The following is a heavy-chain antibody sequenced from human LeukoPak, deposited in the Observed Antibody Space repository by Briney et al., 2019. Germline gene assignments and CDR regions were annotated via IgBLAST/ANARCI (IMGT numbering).Heavy chain of an antibody. D-gene: IGHD2-2*02. Sequence: GGSLRLSCAASGFTFSSYAMHWVRQAPGKGLEWVAVISYDGSNKYYADSVKGRFTISRDNSKNTLYLQMNSLRAEDTAVYYCAKELGYCSSTGCFTLFDYWGQGTLVTVSS. CDR3: AKELGYCSSTGCFTLFDY. V-gene: IGHV3-30*04. CDR1: GFTFSSYA. CDR2: ISYDGSNK. J-gene: IGHJ4*02.